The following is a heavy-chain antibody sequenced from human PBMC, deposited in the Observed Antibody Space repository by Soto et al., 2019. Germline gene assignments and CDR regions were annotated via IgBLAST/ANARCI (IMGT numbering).Heavy chain of an antibody. D-gene: IGHD3-3*01. CDR1: GFTFNNYG. J-gene: IGHJ4*02. Sequence: GGSLRLSCSASGFTFNNYGMHWVRQAPVKGLEWVAVIWYDGTDKCYADSLRGRFTISRDNSKNTLSLQMNSLRAEDTAVYYCAKPTTIFGDGNYFDSWGQGTPVTVS. V-gene: IGHV3-33*06. CDR3: AKPTTIFGDGNYFDS. CDR2: IWYDGTDK.